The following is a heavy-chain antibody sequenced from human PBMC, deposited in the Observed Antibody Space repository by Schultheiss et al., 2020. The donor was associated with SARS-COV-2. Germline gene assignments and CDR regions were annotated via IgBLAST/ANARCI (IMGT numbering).Heavy chain of an antibody. CDR1: GFIFSDFA. J-gene: IGHJ6*03. D-gene: IGHD1-26*01. CDR3: ARSQLLGYMDV. V-gene: IGHV3-21*01. CDR2: ISSSSSYI. Sequence: GGSLRLSCAASGFIFSDFAMSWVRQGPGKGLEWVAYISSSSSYIYYADSVKGRFTISRDNAKNSLYLQMNSLRAEDTAVYYCARSQLLGYMDVWGKGTTVTVSS.